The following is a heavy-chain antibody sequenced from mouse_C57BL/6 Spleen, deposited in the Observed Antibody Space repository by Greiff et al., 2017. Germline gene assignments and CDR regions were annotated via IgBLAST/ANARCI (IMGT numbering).Heavy chain of an antibody. CDR3: TRYDYDKDAMDY. J-gene: IGHJ4*01. Sequence: EVMLVESGEGLVKPGGSLKLSCAASGFTFSSYAMSWVRQTPEKRLEWVAYISSGGDYIYYADTVKGRFTISRDNARNTLYLQMSSLKSEDTAMYYCTRYDYDKDAMDYWGQGTSVTVSS. CDR1: GFTFSSYA. D-gene: IGHD2-4*01. CDR2: ISSGGDYI. V-gene: IGHV5-9-1*02.